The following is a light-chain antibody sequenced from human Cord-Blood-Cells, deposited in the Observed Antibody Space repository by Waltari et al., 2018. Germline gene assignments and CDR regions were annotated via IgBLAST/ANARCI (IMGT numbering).Light chain of an antibody. V-gene: IGLV2-11*01. J-gene: IGLJ2*01. CDR3: CSYAGSCSVV. Sequence: QSALTQPRSVSGSPGQSVTISCTGTSSDVGGYNYVTWYQQHPGKAPKLIIYYAGNRPSGVPDRFSGSKFGNSASLTISGLQAEDEADYYCCSYAGSCSVVFGGWTRLTVL. CDR2: YAG. CDR1: SSDVGGYNY.